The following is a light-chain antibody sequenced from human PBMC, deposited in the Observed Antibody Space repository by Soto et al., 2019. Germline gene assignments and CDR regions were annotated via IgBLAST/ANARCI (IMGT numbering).Light chain of an antibody. Sequence: QSVLTQPPSASGTPGQRVTISCSGSSSNIGSNYVYWFQQLPATAPKLLIYRNNQRPSGVPDRFSGSKSGTSASLAISGLRSEDEADYYCATWDDSLSGVVFGGGTKVNVL. J-gene: IGLJ2*01. CDR2: RNN. CDR1: SSNIGSNY. V-gene: IGLV1-47*01. CDR3: ATWDDSLSGVV.